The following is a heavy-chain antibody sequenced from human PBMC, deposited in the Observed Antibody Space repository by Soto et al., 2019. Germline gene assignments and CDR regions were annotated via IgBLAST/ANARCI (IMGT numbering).Heavy chain of an antibody. D-gene: IGHD6-6*01. CDR1: GYTFTSYY. V-gene: IGHV1-46*01. J-gene: IGHJ4*02. CDR3: ARVSPPGSSSSSYFDY. CDR2: INPSGGST. Sequence: ASVKVSCKASGYTFTSYYMHWVRQAPGQGLEWMGIINPSGGSTSYAQKFQGRVTMTRDTSTSTVYMELSSLRSEDTAVYYCARVSPPGSSSSSYFDYWGQGTLVTVSS.